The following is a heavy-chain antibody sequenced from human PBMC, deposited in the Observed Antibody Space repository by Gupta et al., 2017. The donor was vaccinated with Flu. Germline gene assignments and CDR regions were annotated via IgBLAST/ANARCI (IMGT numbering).Heavy chain of an antibody. CDR2: ISWNSGSI. Sequence: YAMHWVRQAPGKGLEWVSGISWNSGSIGYADSVKGRFTISRDNAKNSLYLQMNSLRAEDTALYYCAKASGGNLYYYYMDVWGKGTTVTVSS. J-gene: IGHJ6*03. V-gene: IGHV3-9*01. CDR1: YA. D-gene: IGHD3-16*01. CDR3: AKASGGNLYYYYMDV.